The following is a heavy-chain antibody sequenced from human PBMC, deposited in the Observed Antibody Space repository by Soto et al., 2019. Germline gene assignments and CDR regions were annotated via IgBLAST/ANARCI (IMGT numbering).Heavy chain of an antibody. J-gene: IGHJ4*02. CDR1: GFTFSSYS. CDR2: ISSSSSTI. V-gene: IGHV3-48*01. Sequence: PGGSLRLSCAASGFTFSSYSMNWVRQAPGKGLEWVSYISSSSSTIYYADSVKGRFTISRDNAKNSLYLQMNSLRAEDTAVYYCAKELPYSKSDYWGQGTLVTVSS. D-gene: IGHD4-4*01. CDR3: AKELPYSKSDY.